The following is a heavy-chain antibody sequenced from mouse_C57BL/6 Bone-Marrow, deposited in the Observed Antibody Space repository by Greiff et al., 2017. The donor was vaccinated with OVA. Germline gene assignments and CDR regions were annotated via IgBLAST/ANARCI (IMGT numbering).Heavy chain of an antibody. D-gene: IGHD2-3*01. J-gene: IGHJ3*01. V-gene: IGHV2-5*01. Sequence: QVQLQQSGPGLVQPSQSLSITCTVSGFSLTSYGVHWVRQSPGKGLEWLGVIWRGGSTDYNAAFMSRLRITKDNSKSQVFFKMNSLQADDTAIYYCAKTLIYDGYYDWFAYWGQGTLVTVSA. CDR2: IWRGGST. CDR3: AKTLIYDGYYDWFAY. CDR1: GFSLTSYG.